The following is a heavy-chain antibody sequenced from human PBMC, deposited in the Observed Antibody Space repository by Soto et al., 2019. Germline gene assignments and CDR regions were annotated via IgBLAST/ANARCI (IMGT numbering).Heavy chain of an antibody. CDR3: ARDYYDSSRNAFDI. J-gene: IGHJ3*02. Sequence: SLTCTVSGGSITSGDYYWSWIRQPPGKGLEWIGYIYYNGITYYNPSLKSRVTVSIEASKNLFSLKLSSVTAADTAVYYCARDYYDSSRNAFDIWGQGTMVTVSS. CDR2: IYYNGIT. CDR1: GGSITSGDYY. V-gene: IGHV4-30-4*01. D-gene: IGHD3-22*01.